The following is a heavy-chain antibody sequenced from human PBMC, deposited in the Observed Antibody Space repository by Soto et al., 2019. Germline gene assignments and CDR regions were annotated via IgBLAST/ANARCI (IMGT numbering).Heavy chain of an antibody. Sequence: NPSETLSLTCTVSVGSISSSSYYWGWIRQPPGKGLEWIGSIYYSGSTYYNPSLKSRVTISVDTSKNQFSLKLSSVTAADTAVYYCARAFRFGELFHWFDPWGQGTLVTVSS. V-gene: IGHV4-39*01. D-gene: IGHD3-10*01. CDR1: VGSISSSSYY. J-gene: IGHJ5*02. CDR3: ARAFRFGELFHWFDP. CDR2: IYYSGST.